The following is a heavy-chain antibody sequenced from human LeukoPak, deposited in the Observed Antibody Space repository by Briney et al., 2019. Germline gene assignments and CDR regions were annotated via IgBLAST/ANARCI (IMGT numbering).Heavy chain of an antibody. CDR3: ANHHSTGYYYMDV. J-gene: IGHJ6*03. Sequence: GGSLRLSCAASGFTFSSYGMHWVRQAPGKGLEWVAVISYDGSNKYYADSVKGRSTISRDNSKNTLYLQMNSLRAEDTAVYYCANHHSTGYYYMDVWGKGTTVTVSS. CDR2: ISYDGSNK. D-gene: IGHD4-17*01. CDR1: GFTFSSYG. V-gene: IGHV3-30*18.